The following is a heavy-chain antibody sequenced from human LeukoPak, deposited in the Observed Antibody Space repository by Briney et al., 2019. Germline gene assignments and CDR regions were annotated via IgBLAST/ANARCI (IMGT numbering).Heavy chain of an antibody. Sequence: GSLRLSCAASGFTFSSYAMSWVRQAPGKGLEWVSAISGSGGSTYYADSVKGRFTISRDNSKNTLYLQMNSLRAEDTAVYYCAKDRKRFSRWFLDMDVWGKGTTVTVSS. J-gene: IGHJ6*03. D-gene: IGHD4-23*01. CDR1: GFTFSSYA. V-gene: IGHV3-23*01. CDR2: ISGSGGST. CDR3: AKDRKRFSRWFLDMDV.